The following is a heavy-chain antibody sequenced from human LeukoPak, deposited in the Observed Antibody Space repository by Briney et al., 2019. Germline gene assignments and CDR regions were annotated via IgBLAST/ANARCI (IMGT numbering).Heavy chain of an antibody. Sequence: PSETLSLTCAVSGGSISSSNWWSWVRQPPGKGLEWIGEIYHSGSTNYNPSLKSRVTISVDKSKNQFSLKLSSVTAADTAVYYCARGGPLLLWFGKRSFDPWGQGTLVTVSS. CDR1: GGSISSSNW. CDR3: ARGGPLLLWFGKRSFDP. V-gene: IGHV4-4*02. D-gene: IGHD3-10*01. J-gene: IGHJ5*02. CDR2: IYHSGST.